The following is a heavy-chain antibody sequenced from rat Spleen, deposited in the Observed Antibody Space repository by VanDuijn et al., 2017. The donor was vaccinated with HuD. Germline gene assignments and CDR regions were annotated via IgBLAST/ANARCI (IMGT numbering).Heavy chain of an antibody. D-gene: IGHD1-12*03. V-gene: IGHV5S13*01. CDR1: GFTFRNHD. CDR2: TNTGGNT. CDR3: TRRDYDGYYPFAY. Sequence: EVQLVESGGGLVQPGRSLKLSCAASGFTFRNHDMAWVRQTPTKGLEWVASTNTGGNTYYPDSVKGRFTISRENAKNTLYLQMNSLRSEDTATYYCTRRDYDGYYPFAYWGQGTLVTVSS. J-gene: IGHJ3*01.